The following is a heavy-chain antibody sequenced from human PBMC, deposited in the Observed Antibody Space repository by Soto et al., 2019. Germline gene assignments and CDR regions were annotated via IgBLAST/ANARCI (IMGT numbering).Heavy chain of an antibody. CDR2: LKPNSGHT. CDR3: ARYLSDSANFDY. CDR1: GYTFMSYE. Sequence: QVHLVQSGAEVQKPGASVKVSCKASGYTFMSYEINWVRQATGQGLEWMGWLKPNSGHTGYAQKFQGRVTMTRDTSISTAYMELSGLRSEDTAVYYCARYLSDSANFDYWGQGTLVTVSS. V-gene: IGHV1-8*01. J-gene: IGHJ4*02.